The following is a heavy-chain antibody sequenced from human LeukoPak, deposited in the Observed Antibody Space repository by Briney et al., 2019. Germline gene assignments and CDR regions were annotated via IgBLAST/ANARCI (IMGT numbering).Heavy chain of an antibody. CDR3: AREKTYYYDSGGYYMYYFDY. D-gene: IGHD3-22*01. V-gene: IGHV4-39*07. J-gene: IGHJ4*02. Sequence: SSETLSLTCSVSGGSISSTIYYWGWIRQPPGKGLEWIGSIYYSGTTYYNPSLKSRVTISVDTSKNQFSLKLSSVTAADTAVYYCAREKTYYYDSGGYYMYYFDYWGQGTLVTVSS. CDR2: IYYSGTT. CDR1: GGSISSTIYY.